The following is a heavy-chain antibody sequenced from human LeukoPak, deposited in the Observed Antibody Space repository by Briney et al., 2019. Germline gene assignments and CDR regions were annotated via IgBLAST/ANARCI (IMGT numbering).Heavy chain of an antibody. CDR3: ARATYYDSSGYWGYYFDY. Sequence: SGGSLRLSCAASGFTFSNYWMSWVRQAPGKGLEWVANINQQGSENYYVDSVRGRFTISRDNAQNSVFLQMNSLRAEDTAVYYCARATYYDSSGYWGYYFDYWGQGTLVTVSS. CDR2: INQQGSEN. V-gene: IGHV3-7*01. CDR1: GFTFSNYW. J-gene: IGHJ4*02. D-gene: IGHD3-22*01.